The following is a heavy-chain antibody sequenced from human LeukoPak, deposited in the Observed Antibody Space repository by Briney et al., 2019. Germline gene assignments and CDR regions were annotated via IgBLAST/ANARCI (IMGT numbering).Heavy chain of an antibody. CDR1: GGSISSGGYY. CDR3: ARVRLGHNGDWFDP. D-gene: IGHD1-1*01. V-gene: IGHV4-61*02. CDR2: IYTSGST. Sequence: SETLSLTCTVSGGSISSGGYYWSWIRQPAGKGLEWIGRIYTSGSTNYNPSLKSRVTMSVDTSKNQFSLKLSSVTAADTAVYYCARVRLGHNGDWFDPWGQGTLVTVSS. J-gene: IGHJ5*02.